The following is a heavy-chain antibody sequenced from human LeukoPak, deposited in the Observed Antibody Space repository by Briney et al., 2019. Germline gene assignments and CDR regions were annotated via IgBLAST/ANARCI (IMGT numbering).Heavy chain of an antibody. J-gene: IGHJ4*02. CDR3: ARDWGSCSGGSCFIFDY. D-gene: IGHD2-15*01. CDR2: IDWNGDTT. CDR1: GFRFDNYG. Sequence: GSLRLSCAGSGFRFDNYGMTGVRQSPGKGLEWVSAIDWNGDTTHYSDSVKGRFTISRDNAKNSLYLQMNSLRAEDTAVYYCARDWGSCSGGSCFIFDYWGQGTLVTVSS. V-gene: IGHV3-20*04.